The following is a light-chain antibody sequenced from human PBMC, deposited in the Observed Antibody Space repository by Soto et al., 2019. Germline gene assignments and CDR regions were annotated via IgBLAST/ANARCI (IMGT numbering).Light chain of an antibody. Sequence: QSVPTQPASVSGSPGQSITISCTGTTSDFGFYNYVSWYQHHPGKAPKLLIYEVTNRHSGVSNRFSGSKSGNTASLTISGLQAEDEADYYCSSYTSSTDYVFGTGTQLTVL. J-gene: IGLJ1*01. V-gene: IGLV2-14*01. CDR3: SSYTSSTDYV. CDR2: EVT. CDR1: TSDFGFYNY.